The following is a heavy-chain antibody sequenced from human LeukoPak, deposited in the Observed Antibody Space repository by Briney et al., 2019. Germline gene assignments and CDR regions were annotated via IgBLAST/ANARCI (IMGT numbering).Heavy chain of an antibody. J-gene: IGHJ6*03. Sequence: PSETPSLTCTVSGASISDYYWSWIRQPPGKGLQWIGYMYYGGSANYIPSLKSRVTISMDTSKNQVSLRLSSVTAADTAVYYCARGPCRGGSCSSFHYYYYYYMDVWGKGTTVTVSS. CDR2: MYYGGSA. V-gene: IGHV4-59*01. CDR1: GASISDYY. D-gene: IGHD2-15*01. CDR3: ARGPCRGGSCSSFHYYYYYYMDV.